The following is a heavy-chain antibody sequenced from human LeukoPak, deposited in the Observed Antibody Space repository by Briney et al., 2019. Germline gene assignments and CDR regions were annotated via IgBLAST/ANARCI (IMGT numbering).Heavy chain of an antibody. CDR2: ISSSSSYI. J-gene: IGHJ4*02. D-gene: IGHD3-10*01. CDR3: ARDHDMVRGVPLDY. V-gene: IGHV3-21*01. CDR1: GFTFSSYS. Sequence: PGGSLRLSCAASGFTFSSYSMNWVRQAPGKGLEWVSSISSSSSYIYYADSVKGRFTISRGNAKNSLYLQMNSLRAEDTAVYYCARDHDMVRGVPLDYWGQGTLVTVSS.